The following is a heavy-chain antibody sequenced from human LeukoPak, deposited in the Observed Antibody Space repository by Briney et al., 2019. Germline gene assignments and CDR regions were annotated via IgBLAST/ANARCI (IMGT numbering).Heavy chain of an antibody. D-gene: IGHD3-16*01. Sequence: PSQTLSLTCTVSGGSISSSGYYWSWIRQHPGKGLEWIGYIYYSGSTDYNPSLKSRVPISMDTSKNHFSLKLSSVTAADTAVYYCARGVTGWFGGFDYWGQGTLVTVSS. CDR2: IYYSGST. J-gene: IGHJ4*02. CDR3: ARGVTGWFGGFDY. CDR1: GGSISSSGYY. V-gene: IGHV4-31*03.